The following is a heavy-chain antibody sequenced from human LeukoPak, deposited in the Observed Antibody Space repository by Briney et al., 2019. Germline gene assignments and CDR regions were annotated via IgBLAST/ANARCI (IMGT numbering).Heavy chain of an antibody. J-gene: IGHJ5*02. CDR3: AIWRIVVVPAAILGWFDP. CDR1: GGSISSGDYY. Sequence: SETLSLTCTVSGGSISSGDYYWSWIRQPPGKGLEWIGYIYYSGSTYYNPSLKSRVTISVDTSKNQFSLKLSSVAAADTAVYYCAIWRIVVVPAAILGWFDPWGQGTLVTVSS. CDR2: IYYSGST. V-gene: IGHV4-30-4*01. D-gene: IGHD2-2*02.